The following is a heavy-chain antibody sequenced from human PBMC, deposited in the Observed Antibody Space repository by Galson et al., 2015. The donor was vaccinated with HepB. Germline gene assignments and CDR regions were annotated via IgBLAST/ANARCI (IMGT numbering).Heavy chain of an antibody. Sequence: SLRLSCAASGFTFSSYSMNWVRQAPGKGLEWVSYISSSSSTIYYADSVKGRFTISRDNAKNSLYLQMNSLRAEDTAVYYCARYSSSWYRSYWYFDLWGRGTLVTVSS. CDR3: ARYSSSWYRSYWYFDL. J-gene: IGHJ2*01. CDR2: ISSSSSTI. D-gene: IGHD6-13*01. V-gene: IGHV3-48*04. CDR1: GFTFSSYS.